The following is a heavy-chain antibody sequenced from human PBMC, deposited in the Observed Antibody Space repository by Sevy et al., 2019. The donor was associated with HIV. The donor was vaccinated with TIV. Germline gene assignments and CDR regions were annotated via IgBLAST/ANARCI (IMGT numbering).Heavy chain of an antibody. J-gene: IGHJ3*02. D-gene: IGHD3-22*01. CDR2: ISGSGGST. Sequence: GGYLRLSCAASGFNFGSYAMSCVRQAPGKGLEWVSAISGSGGSTYYADSVKGRFTISRDNSKNTLDLQMNSLRAEDXXXXXXAKDNHCDSRGYYYGMRPSEGAFDIWGQGTMVTVSS. CDR3: AKDNHCDSRGYYYGMRPSEGAFDI. V-gene: IGHV3-23*01. CDR1: GFNFGSYA.